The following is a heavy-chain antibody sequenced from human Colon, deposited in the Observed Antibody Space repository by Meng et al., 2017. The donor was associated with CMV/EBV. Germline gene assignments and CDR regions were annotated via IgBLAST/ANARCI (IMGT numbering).Heavy chain of an antibody. J-gene: IGHJ6*02. CDR3: TRDRFGMDV. CDR2: VSGSSRDI. Sequence: GESLKISCLASGYIFTTYSIHWVRQAPGKGLEWISYVSGSSRDIYYADSVKGRFSISRDNAKNSVYLQINNLRVGDTAVYYCTRDRFGMDVWGQGTLVTVSS. V-gene: IGHV3-21*06. CDR1: GYIFTTYS.